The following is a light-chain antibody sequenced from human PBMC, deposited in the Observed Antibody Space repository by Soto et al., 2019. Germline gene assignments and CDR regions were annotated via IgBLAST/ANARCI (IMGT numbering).Light chain of an antibody. CDR3: QQYGSSLTWT. J-gene: IGKJ1*01. CDR1: QRVSSNY. Sequence: EIVVTHSPGTLSLSPCERATLSCRASQRVSSNYLAWYQQKPGQAPRLLIYGASTRATGIPDRFSGSGSGTDFTLTISRLEPEDFAVYYCQQYGSSLTWTFGQGTKVDIK. CDR2: GAS. V-gene: IGKV3-20*01.